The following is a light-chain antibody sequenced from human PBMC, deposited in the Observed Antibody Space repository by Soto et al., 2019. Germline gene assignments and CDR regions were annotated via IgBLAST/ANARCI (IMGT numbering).Light chain of an antibody. CDR3: QQYYDWPIT. Sequence: EIVMTQSPATLSVSPGERATLYFRASQSISNILAWYQQKPGQAPRLLIYGASTRATGFPDRFSGSGSGTEFTLTISSLHSEDFAVYYCQQYYDWPITFGQGTRLEIK. J-gene: IGKJ5*01. CDR1: QSISNI. V-gene: IGKV3-15*01. CDR2: GAS.